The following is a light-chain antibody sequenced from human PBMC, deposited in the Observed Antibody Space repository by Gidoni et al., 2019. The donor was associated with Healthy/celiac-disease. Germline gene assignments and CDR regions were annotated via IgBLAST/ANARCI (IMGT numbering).Light chain of an antibody. CDR3: QSYDSSLRRV. CDR1: SSNSGAGYD. J-gene: IGLJ1*01. V-gene: IGLV1-40*01. Sequence: SVLKQPTAVSGAPGQRVTISCTGSSSNSGAGYDVHWYQQLPGTAPKLLIYGNSNRPSGVPDRFSGSKSGTSSSLAITGLLAEDEADYYCQSYDSSLRRVFGTGTKVTVL. CDR2: GNS.